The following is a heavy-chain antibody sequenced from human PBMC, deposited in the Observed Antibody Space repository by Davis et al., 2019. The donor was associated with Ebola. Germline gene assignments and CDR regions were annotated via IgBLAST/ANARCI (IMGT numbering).Heavy chain of an antibody. Sequence: GESLKISCAASGFTFSSFWMSWVRQAPGKGLEGVAFIRFDGSEKYYADSVKGRFTISRENSKATLDLQMNSLRAEDTAVYYCAKGDNSGWYGVDYWGQGTLVTVSS. V-gene: IGHV3-30*02. J-gene: IGHJ4*02. CDR2: IRFDGSEK. CDR1: GFTFSSFW. D-gene: IGHD6-19*01. CDR3: AKGDNSGWYGVDY.